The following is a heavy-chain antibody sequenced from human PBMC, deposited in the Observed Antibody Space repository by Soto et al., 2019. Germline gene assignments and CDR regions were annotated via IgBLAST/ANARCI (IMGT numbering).Heavy chain of an antibody. V-gene: IGHV4-31*03. J-gene: IGHJ4*02. CDR3: ARREIQGPIDY. D-gene: IGHD1-26*01. Sequence: PSETLSLTCTVSGGSISSGGYYWSWIRQPPGKGLEWIGYIFYSGRTYYNPSLKSRVIMSVDTSKNQFSLKLSSVTAADTAVYYCARREIQGPIDYWGQGTLVTVSS. CDR2: IFYSGRT. CDR1: GGSISSGGYY.